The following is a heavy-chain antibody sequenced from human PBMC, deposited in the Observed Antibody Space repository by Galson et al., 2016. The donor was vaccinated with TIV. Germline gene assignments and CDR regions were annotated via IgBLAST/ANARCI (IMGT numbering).Heavy chain of an antibody. D-gene: IGHD3-22*01. CDR2: IDWDDDK. Sequence: PALVKPTQTLTLTCTFSGFSLNTDGMCVNWIRQPPGKALEWLARIDWDDDKSYNSSLQTRLTISKDPSKNQVVLTMTNMDPVDTATYYCARISGYYDSSGHYIPRSFDYWGQGNLVTVSS. J-gene: IGHJ4*02. CDR3: ARISGYYDSSGHYIPRSFDY. V-gene: IGHV2-70*11. CDR1: GFSLNTDGMC.